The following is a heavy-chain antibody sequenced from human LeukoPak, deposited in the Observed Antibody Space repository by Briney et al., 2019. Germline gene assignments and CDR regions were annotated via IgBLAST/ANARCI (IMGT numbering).Heavy chain of an antibody. D-gene: IGHD2-15*01. V-gene: IGHV4-34*01. J-gene: IGHJ3*02. CDR3: ARSGGTSARVNAFDI. CDR1: GGSFSGYY. CDR2: INHSGST. Sequence: PSETLSLTCAVYGGSFSGYYWSWIRQPTGKGLEWIGEINHSGSTNYNPSLKSRVTISVDTSKNQFSLKLSSVTAADTAVYYCARSGGTSARVNAFDIWGQGTMVTVSS.